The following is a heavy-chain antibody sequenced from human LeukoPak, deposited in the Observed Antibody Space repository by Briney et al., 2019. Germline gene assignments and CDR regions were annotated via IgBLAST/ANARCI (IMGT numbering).Heavy chain of an antibody. CDR3: ARDLFVPEMATIWAGHYFDY. D-gene: IGHD5-24*01. Sequence: GGSLRLSCAASGFTFSDYYMSWIRQAPGKGLEWVSYISSSGSTIYYADSVKGRFTISRDNAKNSLYLQMNSLRAEDTAVYYCARDLFVPEMATIWAGHYFDYWGQGTLVTVSS. CDR2: ISSSGSTI. J-gene: IGHJ4*02. V-gene: IGHV3-11*01. CDR1: GFTFSDYY.